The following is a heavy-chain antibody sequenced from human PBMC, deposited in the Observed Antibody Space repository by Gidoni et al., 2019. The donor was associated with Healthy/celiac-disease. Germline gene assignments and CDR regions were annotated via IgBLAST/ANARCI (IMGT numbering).Heavy chain of an antibody. Sequence: EVQLVESGGGLVQPGGSLKLSCAASGFTFSGSAMHWVRQASGKGLEWVGSIRSNANRYATEYAASVKGRFTISRDDSKNTAYLQMNSLKPEDTAVYYCTRLISSSWANDAFDIWGQGTMVTVSS. CDR3: TRLISSSWANDAFDI. J-gene: IGHJ3*02. CDR1: GFTFSGSA. CDR2: IRSNANRYAT. D-gene: IGHD6-13*01. V-gene: IGHV3-73*01.